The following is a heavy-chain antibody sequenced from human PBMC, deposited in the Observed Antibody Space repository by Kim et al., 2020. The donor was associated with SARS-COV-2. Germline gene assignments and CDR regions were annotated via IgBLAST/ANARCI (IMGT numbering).Heavy chain of an antibody. CDR1: GFTFSSYS. CDR3: ARALSRVVTTYDAFDI. Sequence: GGSLRLSCAASGFTFSSYSMNWVRQAPGKGLEWVSSISSSSSYIYYADSVKGRFTISRDNAKNSLYLQMNSLRAEDTAVYYCARALSRVVTTYDAFDIWGQGKMVPVSS. V-gene: IGHV3-21*01. D-gene: IGHD3-3*01. J-gene: IGHJ3*02. CDR2: ISSSSSYI.